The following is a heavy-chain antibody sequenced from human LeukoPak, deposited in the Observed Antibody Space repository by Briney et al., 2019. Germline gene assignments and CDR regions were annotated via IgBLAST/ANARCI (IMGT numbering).Heavy chain of an antibody. J-gene: IGHJ3*02. CDR1: GGTFSSYA. CDR3: ARDLRIAAAGFAFDI. CDR2: IIPIFGTA. V-gene: IGHV1-69*05. Sequence: ASVKVSCKASGGTFSSYAISWVRQAPGQGLEWMGGIIPIFGTAIYAQKFQGRVTITTDESTSTAYMELSSLRSEDTAVYYCARDLRIAAAGFAFDIWGQGTMVTVSS. D-gene: IGHD6-13*01.